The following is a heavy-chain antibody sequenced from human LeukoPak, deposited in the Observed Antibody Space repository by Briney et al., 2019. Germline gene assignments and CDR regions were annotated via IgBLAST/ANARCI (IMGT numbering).Heavy chain of an antibody. Sequence: GGSLRLSCAASGFTFSSYAMHWVRQAPGKGLEWVAVISYDGSNKYYADSVKGRFTISRDNSKNTLYLQMNSLRAEDTAVYYCARDCTKWLQETDYCDSSGYLDYWGQGTLVTVSS. CDR3: ARDCTKWLQETDYCDSSGYLDY. CDR2: ISYDGSNK. J-gene: IGHJ4*02. D-gene: IGHD3-22*01. CDR1: GFTFSSYA. V-gene: IGHV3-30*01.